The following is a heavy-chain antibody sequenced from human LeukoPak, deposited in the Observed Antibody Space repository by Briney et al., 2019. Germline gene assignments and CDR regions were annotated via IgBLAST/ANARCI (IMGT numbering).Heavy chain of an antibody. D-gene: IGHD3-22*01. Sequence: SETLSLTCTVSGGSISNYYWSWIRQPPGKGLAWIGYIYYSGSTNYNPSLKSRVTISVDTSKNQFSLNLSSVTAADTAMYYCARDRSPEGYYDSSHWDYYHGMDVWGQGTTVTVSS. CDR2: IYYSGST. CDR1: GGSISNYY. V-gene: IGHV4-59*01. J-gene: IGHJ6*02. CDR3: ARDRSPEGYYDSSHWDYYHGMDV.